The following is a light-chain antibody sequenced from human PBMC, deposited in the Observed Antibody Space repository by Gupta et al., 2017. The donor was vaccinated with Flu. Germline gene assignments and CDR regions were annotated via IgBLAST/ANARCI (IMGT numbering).Light chain of an antibody. CDR2: AAS. J-gene: IGKJ5*01. Sequence: AIQMTQSPSSLSASVGDRVTITCRASQGIRNDLGWYQQKPGEAPKLLIYAASSLQSGVPSRFSGSGSGTDFTLTISSLQPEDFAIYYCRQDYTYPLTFGQGTRLEIK. V-gene: IGKV1-6*01. CDR1: QGIRND. CDR3: RQDYTYPLT.